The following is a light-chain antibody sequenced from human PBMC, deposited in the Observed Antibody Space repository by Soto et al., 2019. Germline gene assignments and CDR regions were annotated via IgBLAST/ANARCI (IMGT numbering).Light chain of an antibody. CDR2: EVS. Sequence: QSALTQPASVSGSPGQSITISCTGTSSDVGSYNLVSWYQQHPGKAPKLMTYEVSKRPSGVSNRFSGSKSGNTASLTISGLQAEDEADYYCCSPGVFGGGTQLTVL. CDR3: CSPGV. V-gene: IGLV2-23*02. CDR1: SSDVGSYNL. J-gene: IGLJ3*02.